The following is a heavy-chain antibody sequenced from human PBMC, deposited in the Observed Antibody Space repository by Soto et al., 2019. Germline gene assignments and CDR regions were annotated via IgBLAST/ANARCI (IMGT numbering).Heavy chain of an antibody. Sequence: EVQLLESGGGLVQPGGSLRLSCAASGFRFNNYAMSWVRQAPGKGLEWVSRISGSGGSTHYPDSVKGRFTISRDNSKYTLHLQMNSLRAEDTAMYYCAQGDCGGDCSLFEYWGQGTLVTVSS. J-gene: IGHJ4*02. CDR1: GFRFNNYA. CDR3: AQGDCGGDCSLFEY. D-gene: IGHD2-21*02. V-gene: IGHV3-23*01. CDR2: ISGSGGST.